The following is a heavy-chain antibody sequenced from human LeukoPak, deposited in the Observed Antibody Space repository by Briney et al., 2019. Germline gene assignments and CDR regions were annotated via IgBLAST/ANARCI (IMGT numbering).Heavy chain of an antibody. V-gene: IGHV1-2*02. D-gene: IGHD3-10*01. CDR1: GYTFTGYY. J-gene: IGHJ4*02. Sequence: GASVKVSCKASGYTFTGYYMHWVRQAPGQGLEWMGWINPNSGGTNYAQKFQGRVTMTTDTSTSTAYMELRSLRSDDTAVYYCAREARYYGSGSYYNPWYFDYWGQGTLVAVSS. CDR2: INPNSGGT. CDR3: AREARYYGSGSYYNPWYFDY.